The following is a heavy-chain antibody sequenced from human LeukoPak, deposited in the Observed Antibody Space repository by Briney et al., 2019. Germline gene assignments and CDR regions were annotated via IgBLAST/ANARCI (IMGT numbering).Heavy chain of an antibody. Sequence: GASVKVSCKASGYTFTGYYMHWVRQAPGQGLEWMGRINPNSGGTNYAQKFQGRVTMTRDTSISTAYMELSRLRSDDTVVYYCARANSMVRGENWFDPWGQGTLVTVSS. J-gene: IGHJ5*02. CDR3: ARANSMVRGENWFDP. CDR2: INPNSGGT. CDR1: GYTFTGYY. V-gene: IGHV1-2*05. D-gene: IGHD3-10*01.